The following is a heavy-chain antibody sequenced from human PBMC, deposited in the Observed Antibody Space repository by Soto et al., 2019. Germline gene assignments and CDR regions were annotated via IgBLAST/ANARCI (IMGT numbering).Heavy chain of an antibody. CDR3: ARARGTLLVVDPFDY. J-gene: IGHJ4*02. V-gene: IGHV1-69*13. D-gene: IGHD3-22*01. CDR1: GYTFNNYG. Sequence: SVKVSCKASGYTFNNYGITWVRQAPGQGLEWMGGIIPIFGTTNYALKFQGRLTITADESTSTAYMELSSLRSEGTAVYYCARARGTLLVVDPFDYWGQGTPVTVSS. CDR2: IIPIFGTT.